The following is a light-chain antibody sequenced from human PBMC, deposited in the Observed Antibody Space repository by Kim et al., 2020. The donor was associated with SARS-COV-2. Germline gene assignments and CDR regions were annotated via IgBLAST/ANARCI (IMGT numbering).Light chain of an antibody. V-gene: IGKV1-8*01. CDR3: HQYYSYVYC. J-gene: IGKJ2*03. CDR2: AAS. CDR1: QGISSY. Sequence: SASTGDRVTITCRASQGISSYLAWYQQKPGKAPKPLIYAASTLQSGVPSRFSGSGSGTDFTLTFSCLQSGALTTYYCHQYYSYVYCFDQGTKL.